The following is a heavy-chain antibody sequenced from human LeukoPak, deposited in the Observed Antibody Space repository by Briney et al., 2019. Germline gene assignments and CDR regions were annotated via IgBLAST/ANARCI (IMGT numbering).Heavy chain of an antibody. CDR3: ATSGGGAWDY. CDR1: GYTLTELY. CDR2: FDPEDGET. D-gene: IGHD3-16*01. V-gene: IGHV1-24*01. Sequence: ASVKVSCKVSGYTLTELYMHWVREAPGKGLEWMGGFDPEDGETIYAQKFQGRVTMTEDTSTDTAYMELSSLRSEDTAVYYCATSGGGAWDYWGQGTLVTVSS. J-gene: IGHJ4*02.